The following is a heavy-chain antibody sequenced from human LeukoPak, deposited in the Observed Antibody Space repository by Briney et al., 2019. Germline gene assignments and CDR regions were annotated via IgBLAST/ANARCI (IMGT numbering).Heavy chain of an antibody. D-gene: IGHD6-6*01. CDR3: ARCGARPRVHPRKLNGFDY. CDR2: INHSGST. Sequence: SETLSLTCAVYGGSFSGYYWSWIRQPPGKGLERIGEINHSGSTNYNPSLKSRVTISVDTSKNQFSLKLSSVTAADTAVYYCARCGARPRVHPRKLNGFDYWGQGTLVTVSS. V-gene: IGHV4-34*01. CDR1: GGSFSGYY. J-gene: IGHJ4*02.